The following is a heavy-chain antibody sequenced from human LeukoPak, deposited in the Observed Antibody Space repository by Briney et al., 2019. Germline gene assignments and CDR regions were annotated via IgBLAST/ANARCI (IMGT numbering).Heavy chain of an antibody. J-gene: IGHJ6*03. CDR1: GGSFSGYY. CDR3: ARKTSGSYYYYYYYYMDV. Sequence: SETLSLTCAVYGGSFSGYYWSWIRQPPGKGLEWIGEINHSGSTNYNPSLKSRVTISVDTSENQFSLKLSSVIAADTAVYYCARKTSGSYYYYYYYYMDVWGKGTTVTVSS. CDR2: INHSGST. V-gene: IGHV4-34*01. D-gene: IGHD1-26*01.